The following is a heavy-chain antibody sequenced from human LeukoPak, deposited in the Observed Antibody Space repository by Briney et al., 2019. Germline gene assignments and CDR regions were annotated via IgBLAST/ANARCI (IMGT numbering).Heavy chain of an antibody. D-gene: IGHD6-19*01. Sequence: GGTLRLSCAASGFTFSSYGMSWVRQAPGKGLEWVSAISGSGGSTYYADSVKGRFTISRDNSKNTLYLQMNSLRADDTAVYYCARSRWLDAFDYWGQGTLVTVSS. CDR2: ISGSGGST. J-gene: IGHJ4*02. V-gene: IGHV3-23*01. CDR3: ARSRWLDAFDY. CDR1: GFTFSSYG.